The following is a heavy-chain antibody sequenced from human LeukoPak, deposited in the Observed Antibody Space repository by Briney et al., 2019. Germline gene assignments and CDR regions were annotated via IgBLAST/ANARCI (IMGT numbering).Heavy chain of an antibody. CDR1: GFTFSSYA. Sequence: GGSLRLSCAASGFTFSSYAMSWVRQAPGKGLEWVSAISSSGGSTYYADSVKGRFTISRDNSKNTLYLQMNSLRAEDTAVYYCAKGESSGVSPFDYWGQGTLVTVSS. CDR3: AKGESSGVSPFDY. J-gene: IGHJ4*02. D-gene: IGHD2-8*01. CDR2: ISSSGGST. V-gene: IGHV3-23*01.